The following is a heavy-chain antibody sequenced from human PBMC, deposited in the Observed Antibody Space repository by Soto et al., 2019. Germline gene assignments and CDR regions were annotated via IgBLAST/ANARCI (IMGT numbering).Heavy chain of an antibody. D-gene: IGHD3-16*01. J-gene: IGHJ5*01. CDR2: IKSKTDGGIK. CDR3: TTDRKHRPIAGGKDNWFDC. Sequence: GGSLRLYCAASGFTFNSYGMHWVRQAPGEGLEWVGRIKSKTDGGIKDYAEPVKDRITISSDESKNTVYLQMNSLKTGDSVVFYCTTDRKHRPIAGGKDNWFDCWGQGT. V-gene: IGHV3-15*01. CDR1: GFTFNSYG.